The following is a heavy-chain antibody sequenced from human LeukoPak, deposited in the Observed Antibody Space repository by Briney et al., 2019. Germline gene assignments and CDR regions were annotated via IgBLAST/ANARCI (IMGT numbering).Heavy chain of an antibody. Sequence: PVESLRLSSVASGLTFCGQWLNWVRQAPGQGLEWVANIKHDGREKYYVDSVKGRFTISRDDGQNSLSLHMNSVRAEDTAIYYCGYTNNFYHWGQGSL. CDR2: IKHDGREK. CDR3: GYTNNFYH. V-gene: IGHV3-7*01. J-gene: IGHJ4*02. CDR1: GLTFCGQW. D-gene: IGHD3-16*02.